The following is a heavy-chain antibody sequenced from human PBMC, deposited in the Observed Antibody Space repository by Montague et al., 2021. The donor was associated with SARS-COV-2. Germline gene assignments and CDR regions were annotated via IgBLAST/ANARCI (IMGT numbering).Heavy chain of an antibody. Sequence: YLRLSFSASGFTFSSYSMNWVRQAPGKGLEWVSYISSSSSTIYYADSVKGRFTISRDNAKNSLYLQMNSLRDEDTAVYYCARDPAIVATIYGMDVWGQGTTVTVSS. CDR2: ISSSSSTI. D-gene: IGHD5-12*01. CDR3: ARDPAIVATIYGMDV. CDR1: GFTFSSYS. J-gene: IGHJ6*02. V-gene: IGHV3-48*02.